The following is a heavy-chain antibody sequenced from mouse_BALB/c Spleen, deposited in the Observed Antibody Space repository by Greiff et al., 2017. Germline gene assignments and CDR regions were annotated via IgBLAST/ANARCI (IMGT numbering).Heavy chain of an antibody. CDR2: IYPGDGST. V-gene: IGHV1S33*01. Sequence: LVESGPELVKPGALVKISCKASGYTFTSYDINWVKQRPGQGLEWIGWIYPGDGSTKYNEKFKGKATLTADKSSSTAYMQLSSLTSENSAVYVSARGRLRFPWYFDVWGAGTTVTVSS. CDR3: ARGRLRFPWYFDV. CDR1: GYTFTSYD. J-gene: IGHJ1*01. D-gene: IGHD1-2*01.